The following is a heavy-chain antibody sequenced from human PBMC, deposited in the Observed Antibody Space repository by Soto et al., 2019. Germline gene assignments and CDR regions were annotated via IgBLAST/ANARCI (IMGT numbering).Heavy chain of an antibody. CDR3: ARGRGGWFINQLLNAFDI. CDR2: IYYSVST. V-gene: IGHV4-59*01. J-gene: IGHJ3*02. D-gene: IGHD2-2*01. Sequence: QVQLQESGPGLVKPSETLSLTCTVSGGSISSYYWSWIRQPPGKGLEWIGYIYYSVSTNYNPSLKSRVTISAYTSKHQFSLKLSSVTAADTAVYYCARGRGGWFINQLLNAFDIWGQGTMVTVSS. CDR1: GGSISSYY.